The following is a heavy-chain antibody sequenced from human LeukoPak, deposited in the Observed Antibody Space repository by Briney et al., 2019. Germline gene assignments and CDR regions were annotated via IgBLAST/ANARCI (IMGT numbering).Heavy chain of an antibody. Sequence: PSETLSLTCTVSGGSISSYYWSWIRQPPGKGLEWIGYIYTSGSTNYNPSLKSRVTISVDTSKNQCSLKLSSVTAADTAVYYCARGDCSSTSYAPFDPWGQGTLVTVSS. V-gene: IGHV4-4*09. D-gene: IGHD2-2*01. CDR3: ARGDCSSTSYAPFDP. CDR2: IYTSGST. CDR1: GGSISSYY. J-gene: IGHJ5*02.